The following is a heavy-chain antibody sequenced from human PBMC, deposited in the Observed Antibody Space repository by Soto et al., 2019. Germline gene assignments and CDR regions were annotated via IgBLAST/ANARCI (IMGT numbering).Heavy chain of an antibody. CDR3: ARTPGYGDYWAGAHFDY. D-gene: IGHD4-17*01. CDR2: IWYDGSNK. Sequence: GGSLRLSCAASGFTFSSYGMHWVRQAPGKGLEWVAVIWYDGSNKYYADSVKGRFTISRDNSKNTLYLQMNSLRAEDTAVYYCARTPGYGDYWAGAHFDYWGQGTLVTVSS. V-gene: IGHV3-33*01. J-gene: IGHJ4*02. CDR1: GFTFSSYG.